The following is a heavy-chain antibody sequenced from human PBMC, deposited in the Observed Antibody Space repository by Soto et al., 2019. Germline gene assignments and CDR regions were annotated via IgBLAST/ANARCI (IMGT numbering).Heavy chain of an antibody. CDR1: GFTFSGSA. Sequence: GGSLRLSCAASGFTFSGSAMHWVRQASGKGLEWVGRIRSKANSYATAYAASVKGRFTISRDDSKNTAYLQMNSLKTEDTAVYYCTRLNLERQAFDIWGQGTMVTVSS. CDR3: TRLNLERQAFDI. CDR2: IRSKANSYAT. V-gene: IGHV3-73*01. D-gene: IGHD1-1*01. J-gene: IGHJ3*02.